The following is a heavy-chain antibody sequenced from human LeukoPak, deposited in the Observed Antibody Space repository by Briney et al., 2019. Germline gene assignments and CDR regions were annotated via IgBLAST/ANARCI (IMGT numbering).Heavy chain of an antibody. CDR3: ASSRTRSFDY. CDR1: GGSISSGDYY. V-gene: IGHV4-30-4*08. J-gene: IGHJ4*02. D-gene: IGHD2-2*01. CDR2: IYYSGST. Sequence: SETLSLTCTVSGGSISSGDYYWSWIRQPPGKGLEWIGYIYYSGSTYYNPFLKSRVTISVDTSKNQFSLKLSSVTAADTAVYYCASSRTRSFDYWGQGTLVTVSS.